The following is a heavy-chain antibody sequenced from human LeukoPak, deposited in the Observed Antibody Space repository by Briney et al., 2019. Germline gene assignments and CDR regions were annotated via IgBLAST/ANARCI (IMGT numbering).Heavy chain of an antibody. J-gene: IGHJ4*02. CDR3: ARELPTVTSFFFDY. D-gene: IGHD4-17*01. CDR1: GGSISSSNW. V-gene: IGHV4-4*02. Sequence: SETLSLTCAVSGGSISSSNWWSWVRQPPGKGLEWIGEIYHSGSTNYNPSLKSRVTISVDKTKNQFSLKLSSVTAADTAVYYCARELPTVTSFFFDYWGQGTLVTVSS. CDR2: IYHSGST.